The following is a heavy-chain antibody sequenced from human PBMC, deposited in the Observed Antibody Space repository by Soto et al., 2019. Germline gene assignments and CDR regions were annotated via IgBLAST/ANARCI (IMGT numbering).Heavy chain of an antibody. J-gene: IGHJ4*02. CDR2: IHHSWRT. V-gene: IGHV4-4*02. CDR3: ARGGDWQFDY. D-gene: IGHD2-21*02. CDR1: GDSISSDKW. Sequence: QVQLQESGPGLVKPSGTLSLTGAVSGDSISSDKWWRWVRQPPGKGLEWIGEIHHSWRTNYNPSLKSRVTILVEKSKNQVSLELSSMTAADTAVYYCARGGDWQFDYWGQGTLVTVSS.